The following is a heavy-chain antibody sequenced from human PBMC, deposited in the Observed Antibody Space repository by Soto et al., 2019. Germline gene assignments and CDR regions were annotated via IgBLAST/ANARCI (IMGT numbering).Heavy chain of an antibody. V-gene: IGHV1-46*01. CDR3: ARDRAAAGTVNYYGMDV. D-gene: IGHD6-13*01. Sequence: ASVKVSCKASGYTFTSYYMHWVRQAPGQGLEWMGIINPSGGSTSYAQKFQGRVTMTRDTSTSTVYMELSSLRSEDTALYYCARDRAAAGTVNYYGMDVWGPGTTVTVSS. J-gene: IGHJ6*02. CDR1: GYTFTSYY. CDR2: INPSGGST.